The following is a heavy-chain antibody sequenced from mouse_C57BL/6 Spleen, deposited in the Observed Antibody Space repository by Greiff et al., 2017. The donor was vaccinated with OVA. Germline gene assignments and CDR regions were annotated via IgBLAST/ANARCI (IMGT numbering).Heavy chain of an antibody. CDR2: IRLKSDNYAT. D-gene: IGHD2-14*01. V-gene: IGHV6-3*01. CDR1: GFTFSNYW. J-gene: IGHJ4*01. Sequence: EVHLVESGGGLVQPGGSLKLSCVASGFTFSNYWMNWVRQSPEKGLEWVAQIRLKSDNYATHYAESVKVRFTISRDDSKSSVYLQMNNVRSEDTGIYYCTGRYFYAMDDWGQGTSVTVSS. CDR3: TGRYFYAMDD.